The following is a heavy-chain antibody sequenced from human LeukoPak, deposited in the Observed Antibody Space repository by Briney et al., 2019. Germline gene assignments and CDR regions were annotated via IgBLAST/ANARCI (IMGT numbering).Heavy chain of an antibody. D-gene: IGHD3-3*01. Sequence: GGSLRLSCAASGSTLNTYWMNWVRQAPGKGLEWVASINKDGSEKYYVDSMKGRFTISRDNAKNSLYLQMNSLRAEDTAVYYCARVPFCSGPTCYGFFDYWGQGTLVTVSS. CDR2: INKDGSEK. J-gene: IGHJ4*02. V-gene: IGHV3-7*03. CDR3: ARVPFCSGPTCYGFFDY. CDR1: GSTLNTYW.